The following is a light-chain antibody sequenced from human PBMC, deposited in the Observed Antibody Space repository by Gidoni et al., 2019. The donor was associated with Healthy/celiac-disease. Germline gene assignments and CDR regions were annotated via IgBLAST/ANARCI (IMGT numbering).Light chain of an antibody. Sequence: DVQMTQSPSSLSATVGDRVTITCRASQSLDRFLNWYQQIPGKAPKLLIYAASTLQSGVPSRFCGSGSGTQFTLTITSLHPEDSATYFCQQSQGTPWTFGQGTKVEIK. CDR3: QQSQGTPWT. CDR1: QSLDRF. J-gene: IGKJ1*01. V-gene: IGKV1-39*01. CDR2: AAS.